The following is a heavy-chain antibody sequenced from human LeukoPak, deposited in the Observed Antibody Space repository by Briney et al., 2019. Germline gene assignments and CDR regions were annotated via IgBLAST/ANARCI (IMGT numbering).Heavy chain of an antibody. V-gene: IGHV4-39*01. CDR1: GASTTGSHDY. CDR2: IYYSGGT. J-gene: IGHJ4*02. D-gene: IGHD6-19*01. Sequence: SETLSLTCTVPGASTTGSHDYWAWIRQPPGKVLASNVRIYYSGGTHYHPSLAIRLTISVDTSKIQFSLKLKSVTAADTAVYYCARLGDSSGGTYFDYWGQGTLVTVSS. CDR3: ARLGDSSGGTYFDY.